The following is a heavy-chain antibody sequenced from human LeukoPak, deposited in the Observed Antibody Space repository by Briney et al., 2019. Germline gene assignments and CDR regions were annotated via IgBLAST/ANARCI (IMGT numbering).Heavy chain of an antibody. V-gene: IGHV3-69-1*01. CDR3: ASHITGTQQ. Sequence: GGSLRLSCAASGFTFSSYSMNWVRQAPGKGLEWVATMTSSSTIYYADSVKGRFTISRDNSKNTLYLQMSSLGAEDTALYYCASHITGTQQWGQGTLVTVSS. CDR1: GFTFSSYS. J-gene: IGHJ4*02. D-gene: IGHD1-20*01. CDR2: MTSSSTI.